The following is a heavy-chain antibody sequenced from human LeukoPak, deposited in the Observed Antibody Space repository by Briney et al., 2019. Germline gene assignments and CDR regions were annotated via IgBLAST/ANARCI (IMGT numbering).Heavy chain of an antibody. CDR2: ISAYNGNT. D-gene: IGHD4-17*01. V-gene: IGHV1-18*01. CDR1: GYTFTSYG. CDR3: ARVPTRLRSVTRNYFDY. J-gene: IGHJ4*02. Sequence: ASVKVSCKASGYTFTSYGISWVRQAPGQGLEWMGWISAYNGNTNYAQKFQGRVTITRNTSISTAYMELSSLRSEDTAVYYCARVPTRLRSVTRNYFDYWGQGTLVTVSS.